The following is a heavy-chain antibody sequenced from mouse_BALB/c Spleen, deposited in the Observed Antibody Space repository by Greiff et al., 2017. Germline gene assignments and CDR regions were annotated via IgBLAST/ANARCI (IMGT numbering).Heavy chain of an antibody. D-gene: IGHD2-4*01. CDR2: INPGSGGT. CDR1: GYAFTNYL. V-gene: IGHV1-54*01. Sequence: QVQLQQSGAELVRPGTSVKVSCKASGYAFTNYLIEWVKQRPGQGLEWIGVINPGSGGTNYNDRFKGKATLTADKASSTAYMHLNSLTSEDSAVFYYARRITTGYFDVWGAGTTVTVSS. J-gene: IGHJ1*01. CDR3: ARRITTGYFDV.